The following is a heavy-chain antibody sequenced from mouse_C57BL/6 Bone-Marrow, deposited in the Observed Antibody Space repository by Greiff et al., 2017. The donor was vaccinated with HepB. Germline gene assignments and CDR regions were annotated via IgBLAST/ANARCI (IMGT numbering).Heavy chain of an antibody. J-gene: IGHJ2*01. CDR3: ARSGRSLDY. D-gene: IGHD1-1*01. CDR2: INPGSGGT. Sequence: VKLQESGAELVRPGTSVKVSCKASGYAFTNYLIEWVKQRPGQGLEWIGVINPGSGGTNYNEKFKGKATLTADKSTSTAYMQLSSLTSEDAAVYFCARSGRSLDYWGQGTTLTVSS. V-gene: IGHV1-54*01. CDR1: GYAFTNYL.